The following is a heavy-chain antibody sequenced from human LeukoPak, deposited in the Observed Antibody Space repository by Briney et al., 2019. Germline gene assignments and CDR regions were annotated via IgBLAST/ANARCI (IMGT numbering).Heavy chain of an antibody. D-gene: IGHD2-2*01. Sequence: PGGSLRLSCAASGFTFSSHAMIWVRQAPGKGLEYVSGIGASGSSRYYSDSVKGRFTISRDSSKNTLDLQMSSLRAEDTAIYFCARLSSSGYSSDNWGQGTLVTVSS. CDR1: GFTFSSHA. J-gene: IGHJ4*02. CDR3: ARLSSSGYSSDN. V-gene: IGHV3-23*01. CDR2: IGASGSSR.